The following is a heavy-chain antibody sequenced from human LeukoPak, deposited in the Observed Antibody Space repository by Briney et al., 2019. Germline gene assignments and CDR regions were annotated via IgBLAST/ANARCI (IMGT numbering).Heavy chain of an antibody. V-gene: IGHV1-24*01. CDR1: GYTLTELS. Sequence: ASVKVSCKVSGYTLTELSMHWVRQAPGKGLEWMGGFDPEDGETIYAQKFQGRVTMTEDTSTDTAYMELSSLRSEGTAVYYCAPHAMVRGVIIPSDYWGQETLVTVSS. CDR3: APHAMVRGVIIPSDY. D-gene: IGHD3-10*01. CDR2: FDPEDGET. J-gene: IGHJ4*02.